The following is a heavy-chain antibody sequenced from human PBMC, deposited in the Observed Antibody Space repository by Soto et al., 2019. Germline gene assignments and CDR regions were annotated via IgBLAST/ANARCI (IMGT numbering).Heavy chain of an antibody. CDR3: ARGLISGYYLYDAFDI. CDR2: IYYSGST. J-gene: IGHJ3*02. Sequence: SESLSLTCTVAAGSISGYYSSWILQPPGKGLEWIGYIYYSGSTNYNPSLKSRVTISVDTSKNQFSLKLSSVTAADTAVYYCARGLISGYYLYDAFDIWGQGTMVTVSS. CDR1: AGSISGYY. V-gene: IGHV4-59*01. D-gene: IGHD3-22*01.